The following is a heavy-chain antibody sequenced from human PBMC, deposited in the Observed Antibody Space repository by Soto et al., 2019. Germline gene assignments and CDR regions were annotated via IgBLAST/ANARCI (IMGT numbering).Heavy chain of an antibody. CDR1: GFTFGNYA. Sequence: PGGSLRLSCAASGFTFGNYAMSWVRQAPGKGLEWVSAIAASGATTYYADSVKCRLTVSSDNSKNTLYLQMNSLRAEDTAVYYCAKDRGGSGWRFDYWGQGTLVTVSS. CDR2: IAASGATT. D-gene: IGHD6-19*01. V-gene: IGHV3-23*01. CDR3: AKDRGGSGWRFDY. J-gene: IGHJ4*02.